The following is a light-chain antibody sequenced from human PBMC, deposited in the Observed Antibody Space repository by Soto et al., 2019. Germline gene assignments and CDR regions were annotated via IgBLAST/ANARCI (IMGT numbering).Light chain of an antibody. CDR2: KAS. CDR3: QQYTTYPLT. CDR1: QSISPW. V-gene: IGKV1-5*03. J-gene: IGKJ4*01. Sequence: DIQMTQSPSTLSASVGDSVTITCRASQSISPWLAWYQQKPGKAPTLLIYKASSLEGGVPSRFSGSGSGTDFNITISSLQPDDFATYYCQQYTTYPLTFCGATTVEIK.